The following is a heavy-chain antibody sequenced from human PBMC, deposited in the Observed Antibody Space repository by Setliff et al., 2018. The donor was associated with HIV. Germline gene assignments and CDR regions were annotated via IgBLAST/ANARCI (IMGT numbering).Heavy chain of an antibody. CDR3: ASTTSGVSGSYPAHAFDI. D-gene: IGHD3-10*01. Sequence: SETLSLTCAVSGYSISSDYYWGWIRQPPGKGLEWIGSFSPRGRTYQNGSLKSRVTISVDRSRNQFSLKLTSVAAADTAIYYCASTTSGVSGSYPAHAFDIWGQGTMVTVSS. CDR1: GYSISSDYY. J-gene: IGHJ3*02. V-gene: IGHV4-38-2*01. CDR2: FSPRGRT.